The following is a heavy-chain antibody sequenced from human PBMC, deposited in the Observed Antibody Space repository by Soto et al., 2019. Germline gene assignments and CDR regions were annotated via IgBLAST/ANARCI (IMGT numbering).Heavy chain of an antibody. D-gene: IGHD3-22*01. CDR2: ISKSSRYI. J-gene: IGHJ4*02. Sequence: GGSLRLSCAASGFTFSSYSMNWVRQAPGKGLEWVSSISKSSRYIYYADSVKGRFTISRDNAKNSLYLQMNSLRAEDTAAYYCACDYYENFYDYWGQGTLVTVSS. V-gene: IGHV3-21*01. CDR1: GFTFSSYS. CDR3: ACDYYENFYDY.